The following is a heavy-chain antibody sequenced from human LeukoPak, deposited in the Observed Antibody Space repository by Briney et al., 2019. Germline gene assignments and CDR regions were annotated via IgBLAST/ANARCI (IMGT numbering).Heavy chain of an antibody. CDR2: IYYSGST. J-gene: IGHJ4*02. Sequence: TLSLTCTVSGGSISSGGYYWSWIRQHPGKGLEWIGYIYYSGSTYYNPSLKSRVTISVDTSKNQFSLKLSSVTAADTAVYYCARVVRRYYDSSGFFDYWGQGTLVTVSS. V-gene: IGHV4-31*03. D-gene: IGHD3-22*01. CDR3: ARVVRRYYDSSGFFDY. CDR1: GGSISSGGYY.